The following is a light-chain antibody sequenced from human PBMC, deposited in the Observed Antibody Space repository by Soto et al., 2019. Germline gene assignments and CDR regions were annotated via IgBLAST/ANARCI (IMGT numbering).Light chain of an antibody. Sequence: EIVMTQSPATLSVSPGERATLSCRAGQSVSSNLAWYQQKPGQAPWLLIYGASTRATGIPARFSGSGSGTEFTLTISTLQSEDFAVYYCQQYSDWPRGGTFGQGTKVEIK. CDR1: QSVSSN. CDR2: GAS. V-gene: IGKV3-15*01. CDR3: QQYSDWPRGGT. J-gene: IGKJ1*01.